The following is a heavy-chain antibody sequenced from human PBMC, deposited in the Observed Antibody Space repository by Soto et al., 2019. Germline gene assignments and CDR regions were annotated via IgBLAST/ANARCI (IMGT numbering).Heavy chain of an antibody. D-gene: IGHD3-22*01. Sequence: GGSLRLSCAASGFTFSSYSMNWVRQAPGKGLEWVSSISSSSSYIYYADSVKGRFTISRDNAKNSLYLQMNSLRAEDTTVYYCASSDPGGYYPIGDAFDIWGQGTMVTVS. J-gene: IGHJ3*02. CDR3: ASSDPGGYYPIGDAFDI. V-gene: IGHV3-21*01. CDR2: ISSSSSYI. CDR1: GFTFSSYS.